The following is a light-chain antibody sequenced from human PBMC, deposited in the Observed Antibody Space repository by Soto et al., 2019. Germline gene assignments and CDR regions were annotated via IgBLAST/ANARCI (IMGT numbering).Light chain of an antibody. CDR1: QSVSSNY. CDR3: QQYGRSPT. Sequence: DIVMTQSPDSLAVSLGERATLSCRASQSVSSNYLAWYQQKLGQAPRLLIYDASRRATGIPDRFSGSGSGTDFTLTISRLEPEDFVVYYCQQYGRSPTFGQGTKVHIK. J-gene: IGKJ1*01. CDR2: DAS. V-gene: IGKV3-20*01.